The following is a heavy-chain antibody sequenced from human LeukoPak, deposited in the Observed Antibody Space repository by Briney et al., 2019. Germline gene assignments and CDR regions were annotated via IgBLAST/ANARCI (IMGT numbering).Heavy chain of an antibody. CDR2: IKQDGSEK. Sequence: GGSLRLSCAASGFTFSSYWMSWVRQAPGKGLEWVANIKQDGSEKYYVDSVKGRFTISRDNAKNSLYLQMNSLRAEDTAVYYCARERGLLWFGELLLPSDAFDIWGQGTMVTVSS. CDR3: ARERGLLWFGELLLPSDAFDI. J-gene: IGHJ3*02. V-gene: IGHV3-7*01. CDR1: GFTFSSYW. D-gene: IGHD3-10*01.